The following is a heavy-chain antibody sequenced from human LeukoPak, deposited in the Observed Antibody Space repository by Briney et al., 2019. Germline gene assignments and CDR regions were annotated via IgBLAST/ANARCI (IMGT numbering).Heavy chain of an antibody. V-gene: IGHV3-23*01. CDR3: ARGDYYGPGSYFSPLGY. D-gene: IGHD3-10*01. J-gene: IGHJ4*02. CDR1: GFTFSGFA. CDR2: IGSDYKT. Sequence: GGSLRLSCAASGFTFSGFAMTWVRQAPGKGLEWVSSIGSDYKTHYSESVKGRFAISIDNAKNSLYLQMNSLRAEDTALYYCARGDYYGPGSYFSPLGYWGQGTLVTVSP.